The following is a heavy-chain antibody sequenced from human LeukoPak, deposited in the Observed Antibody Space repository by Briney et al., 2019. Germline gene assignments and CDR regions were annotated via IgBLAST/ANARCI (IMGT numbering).Heavy chain of an antibody. CDR3: ARDKYGDYVFDY. CDR2: ISGNSDTI. CDR1: GFTFSSYG. V-gene: IGHV3-48*02. J-gene: IGHJ4*02. D-gene: IGHD4-17*01. Sequence: GGSLRLSCAASGFTFSSYGMNWGRQAPGKGLEWVTDISGNSDTINYADSVKGRFTISGDTAKNSLYLQMNRLRDEDTAVYYSARDKYGDYVFDYWGQGTLVTVSS.